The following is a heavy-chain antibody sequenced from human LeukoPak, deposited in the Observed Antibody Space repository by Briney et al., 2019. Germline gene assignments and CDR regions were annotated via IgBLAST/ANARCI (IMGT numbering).Heavy chain of an antibody. CDR3: AKAIVGARGGFDY. V-gene: IGHV3-23*01. Sequence: GGSLRLSCSGSGFAFSGFAMGWVRQAPGKGLEWVSSISGSGDNTYYADSVKGRFTISRDNSKNTLYLQMNSLRAEDTAVYYCAKAIVGARGGFDYWGQGTLVTVSS. CDR1: GFAFSGFA. D-gene: IGHD1-26*01. J-gene: IGHJ4*02. CDR2: ISGSGDNT.